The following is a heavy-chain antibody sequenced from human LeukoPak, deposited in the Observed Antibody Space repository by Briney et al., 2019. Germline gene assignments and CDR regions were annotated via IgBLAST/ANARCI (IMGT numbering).Heavy chain of an antibody. D-gene: IGHD3-16*02. J-gene: IGHJ4*02. CDR1: GFTFDNYA. Sequence: GGSLRLSCAASGFTFDNYAMHWVQQAPGKGLGWVSYINWNSAAIGYAVSVRGRLTISRDNAKTSLHLEMNSLRPEDAAFYYCVKETHGYPHFDYWGQGILVTVS. V-gene: IGHV3-9*01. CDR3: VKETHGYPHFDY. CDR2: INWNSAAI.